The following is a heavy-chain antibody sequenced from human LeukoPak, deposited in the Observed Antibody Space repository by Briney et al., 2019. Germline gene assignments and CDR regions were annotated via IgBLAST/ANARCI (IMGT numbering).Heavy chain of an antibody. D-gene: IGHD2-21*01. V-gene: IGHV5-10-1*01. CDR2: IDPSDSYT. CDR3: ARPDCGGDGSKLLPY. Sequence: GESLKISCKGSGYTLTNYWIHRVRLVPGKGLEWMGKIDPSDSYTNYSPSFQGHVTISVDKSISTAYLQWSSLKASDTAMYYCARPDCGGDGSKLLPYSGQGTLVSVSS. J-gene: IGHJ4*02. CDR1: GYTLTNYW.